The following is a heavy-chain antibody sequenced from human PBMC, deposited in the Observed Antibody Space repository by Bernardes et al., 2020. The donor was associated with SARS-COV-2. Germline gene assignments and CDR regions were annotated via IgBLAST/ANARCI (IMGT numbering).Heavy chain of an antibody. D-gene: IGHD6-19*01. Sequence: SETLSLTCTVSGGSIGSYYLNWIRQSPGKGLEWIGNIYKSGTTNYNPSLKNRVTISVDTSKNQFSLRLSSVTAADTAVYYCARHFSGLDYWGQGARVTVSS. CDR2: IYKSGTT. CDR1: GGSIGSYY. J-gene: IGHJ4*02. CDR3: ARHFSGLDY. V-gene: IGHV4-59*01.